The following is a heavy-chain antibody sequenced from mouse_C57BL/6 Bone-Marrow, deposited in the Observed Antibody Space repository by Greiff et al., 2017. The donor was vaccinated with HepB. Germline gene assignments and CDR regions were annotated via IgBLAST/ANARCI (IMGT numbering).Heavy chain of an antibody. Sequence: EVKLVESGGGLVKPGGSLKLSCAASGFTFSDYGMHWVRQAPEKGLEWVAYISSGSSTIYYADTVKGRFTISRDNAKNTLFLQMTSLRSEDTAMYYCARPYDCYPYYFDYWGQGTTLTVSS. CDR2: ISSGSSTI. J-gene: IGHJ2*01. D-gene: IGHD2-3*01. CDR1: GFTFSDYG. V-gene: IGHV5-17*01. CDR3: ARPYDCYPYYFDY.